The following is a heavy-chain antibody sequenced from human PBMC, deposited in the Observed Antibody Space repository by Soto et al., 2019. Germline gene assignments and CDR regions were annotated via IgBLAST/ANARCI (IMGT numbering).Heavy chain of an antibody. V-gene: IGHV4-34*01. CDR1: GGSFSGYY. J-gene: IGHJ5*01. CDR2: INHSGST. D-gene: IGHD6-13*01. CDR3: ARGGSWYKSPDS. Sequence: SETLSLTCAVYGGSFSGYYWTWIRQPPGEGLEWIGEINHSGSTNSHPSLKSRVTIPVDTPKNQFSLDLRSVTAADTAVYYWARGGSWYKSPDSWGQEPRVTVSS.